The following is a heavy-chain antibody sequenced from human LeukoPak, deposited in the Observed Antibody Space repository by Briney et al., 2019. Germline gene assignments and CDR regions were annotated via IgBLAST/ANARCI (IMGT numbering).Heavy chain of an antibody. J-gene: IGHJ4*02. CDR3: ARGTAMVHFDY. CDR2: IKEDGSEE. CDR1: GFTFSNYW. D-gene: IGHD5-18*01. V-gene: IGHV3-7*01. Sequence: GGSLRLSCAASGFTFSNYWMTWVRQALGKGLEWVANIKEDGSEEYYVDSVKGRLSISRDNAQKSLYLQMNSLRAEDTAVYYCARGTAMVHFDYWGQGTLVTVSS.